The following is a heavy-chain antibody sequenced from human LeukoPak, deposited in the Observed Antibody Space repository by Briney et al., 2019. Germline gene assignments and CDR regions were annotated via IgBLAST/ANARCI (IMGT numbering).Heavy chain of an antibody. J-gene: IGHJ4*02. CDR3: ARDRSPSFDY. V-gene: IGHV1-18*01. CDR2: ISAYNGNT. CDR1: GYTFTSYG. D-gene: IGHD1-26*01. Sequence: PSVKASCTASGYTFTSYGISWVRQAPGHGLEWMGWISAYNGNTNYAQKPQGRVTMTTDTSTSTAYMELRSLRSDDTAVYYCARDRSPSFDYWGQGTLVTVSS.